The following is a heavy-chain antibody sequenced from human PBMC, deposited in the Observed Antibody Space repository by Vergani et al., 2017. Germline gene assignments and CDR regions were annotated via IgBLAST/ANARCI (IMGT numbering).Heavy chain of an antibody. CDR3: AEGSGRRDY. Sequence: QVHLVESGGGVVQPGRSLRLSCVVSGFTSSYYGMHWVRQAPGKGLEWVAVISYDGTQKYYADSVKGRFTISRDNSKNTLYLQMNSLRAEDTAVYYCAEGSGRRDYWGQGTLVTVSS. D-gene: IGHD3-10*01. J-gene: IGHJ4*02. CDR2: ISYDGTQK. V-gene: IGHV3-30*03. CDR1: GFTSSYYG.